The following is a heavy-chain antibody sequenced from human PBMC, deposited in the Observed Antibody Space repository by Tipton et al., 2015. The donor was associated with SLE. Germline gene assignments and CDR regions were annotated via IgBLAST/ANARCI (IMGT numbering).Heavy chain of an antibody. J-gene: IGHJ3*02. CDR1: GGSIRSSNYY. V-gene: IGHV4-39*01. CDR3: ARHKSIAATPFAFDI. D-gene: IGHD2-15*01. CDR2: IYYSGST. Sequence: LRLSCSVSGGSIRSSNYYWGWIRQPPGKGLEWIGTIYYSGSTYYNPSLKSRVTISVETSNNQFSLKLNSVTAADTAVYYCARHKSIAATPFAFDIWGQGTMVTVSS.